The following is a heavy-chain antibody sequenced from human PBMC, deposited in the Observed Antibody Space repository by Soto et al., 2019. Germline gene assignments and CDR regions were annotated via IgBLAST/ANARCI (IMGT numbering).Heavy chain of an antibody. CDR3: ARVSPSSRAAEP. V-gene: IGHV1-18*01. J-gene: IGHJ4*02. Sequence: QVQLVQSGAEVKKPGASVRVSCKASGYTFTSYGISWVRQAPGQGLEWMGWISAYNGNTNYAQSLQGRVTMTTDTSTTTAYMELRNLNSDDTAVYCCARVSPSSRAAEPWGQGTLVTVS. CDR2: ISAYNGNT. D-gene: IGHD6-13*01. CDR1: GYTFTSYG.